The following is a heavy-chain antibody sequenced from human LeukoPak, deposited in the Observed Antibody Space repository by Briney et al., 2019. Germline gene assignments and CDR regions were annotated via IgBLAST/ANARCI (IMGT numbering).Heavy chain of an antibody. D-gene: IGHD3-3*01. CDR2: IIPIFGTA. J-gene: IGHJ4*02. Sequence: GASVKVSCKASGGTFSSYAISWVRQAPGQGLEWMGRIIPIFGTANYAQKFQGRVTITTDESTSTAYTELSSLRSEDTAVYYCARGGRDDFWSGYYSPFDYWGQGTLVTVSS. CDR3: ARGGRDDFWSGYYSPFDY. V-gene: IGHV1-69*05. CDR1: GGTFSSYA.